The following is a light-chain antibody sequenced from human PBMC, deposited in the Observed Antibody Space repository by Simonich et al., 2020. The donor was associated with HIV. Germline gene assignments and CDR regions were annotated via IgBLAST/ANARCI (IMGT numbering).Light chain of an antibody. V-gene: IGKV1-NL1*01. CDR3: QQLSSHPT. CDR1: QGISNS. J-gene: IGKJ2*01. CDR2: AAS. Sequence: DIQMTQSPSTLSASVGDRVTITCRASQGISNSLAWYQQKPGKAPKLLLYAASRLESGVPSRFSGSGSGTEFTLTISSLQPEDFTTYYCQQLSSHPTFGQGTKLEIK.